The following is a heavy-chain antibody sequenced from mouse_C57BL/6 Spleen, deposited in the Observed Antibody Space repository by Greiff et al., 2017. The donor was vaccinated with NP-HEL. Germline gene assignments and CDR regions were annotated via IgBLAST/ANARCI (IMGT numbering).Heavy chain of an antibody. Sequence: QVQLQQPGAELVKPGASVKMSYKASGYTFTSYWITWVKQRPGQGLEWIGDIYPGSGSTNYNEKFKSKATLTVDTSSSTAYMQLSSLTSEDSAVYYCARSSSGYEGYAMDYWGQGTSVTVSS. CDR2: IYPGSGST. D-gene: IGHD3-2*02. CDR3: ARSSSGYEGYAMDY. CDR1: GYTFTSYW. J-gene: IGHJ4*01. V-gene: IGHV1-55*01.